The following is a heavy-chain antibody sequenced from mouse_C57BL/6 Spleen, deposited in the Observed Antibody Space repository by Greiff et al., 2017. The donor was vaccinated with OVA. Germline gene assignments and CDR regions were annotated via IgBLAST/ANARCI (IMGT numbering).Heavy chain of an antibody. CDR2: IYPGSGST. D-gene: IGHD1-1*01. J-gene: IGHJ3*01. V-gene: IGHV1-55*01. CDR1: GYTFTSYW. Sequence: QVQLQQPGAELVKPGASVKMSCTASGYTFTSYWITWVKQRPEQGLEWIGDIYPGSGSTNYNEKFKSKATMTVDTSSSTAYMQLSSLTSEDSSVYYCARCSSYAWFAYWGQGTLVTVSA. CDR3: ARCSSYAWFAY.